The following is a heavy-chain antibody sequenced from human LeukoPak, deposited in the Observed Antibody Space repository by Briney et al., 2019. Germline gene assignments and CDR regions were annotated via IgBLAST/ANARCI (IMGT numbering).Heavy chain of an antibody. CDR2: INHGGST. CDR1: GGSFSGYY. V-gene: IGHV4-34*01. J-gene: IGHJ4*02. CDR3: AIYGDYTFDY. Sequence: SETLSLTCAVSGGSFSGYYRSWIRQPPGKGLEWIGNINHGGSTSYNPSLKSRVAFSVDTSKNQFSLNLSSVTAADTAVYYCAIYGDYTFDYWGQGTLVTASS. D-gene: IGHD4-17*01.